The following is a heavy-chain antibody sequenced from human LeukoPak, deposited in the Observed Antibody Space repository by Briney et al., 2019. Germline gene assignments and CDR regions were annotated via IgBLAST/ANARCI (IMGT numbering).Heavy chain of an antibody. Sequence: GSLRLCCAASGFTFSTYGMHWVRQAPGKGLEWVPVIWYDGSNKHYADSVKGRFTISRDNSKDTLYLQMNSLRAEDTAVYYCARDLVIAAAGTKFYYYYGMDVWGKGTTVTVSP. CDR1: GFTFSTYG. V-gene: IGHV3-33*01. CDR3: ARDLVIAAAGTKFYYYYGMDV. J-gene: IGHJ6*04. D-gene: IGHD6-13*01. CDR2: IWYDGSNK.